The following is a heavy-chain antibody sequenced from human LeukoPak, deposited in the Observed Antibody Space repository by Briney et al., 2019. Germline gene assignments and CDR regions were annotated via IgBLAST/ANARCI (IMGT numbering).Heavy chain of an antibody. CDR1: GFTFSGSA. V-gene: IGHV3-73*01. D-gene: IGHD1-26*01. CDR2: IRSKANSYAT. Sequence: PGGSLRLSCTASGFTFSGSAMHWVRQASGKGLEWVGRIRSKANSYATAYAASVKGRFTISRDDSKNTAYLQMNSLKTEDTAMYYCTTSNYAGAYSEDYWGQGTLVTVSS. J-gene: IGHJ4*02. CDR3: TTSNYAGAYSEDY.